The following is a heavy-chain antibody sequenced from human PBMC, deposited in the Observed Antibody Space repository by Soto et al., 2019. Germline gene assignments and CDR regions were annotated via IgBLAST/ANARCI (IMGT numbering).Heavy chain of an antibody. J-gene: IGHJ5*02. CDR2: IYYSGST. D-gene: IGHD2-2*01. V-gene: IGHV4-59*01. Sequence: SETLSLTCTVSGGSISSYYWSWIRQPPGKGLEWIGYIYYSGSTNYNPSLKSRVTISVDTSKNQFSLKLSSVTAADTAVYYCARSYARWFDPWGQGTLVTVSS. CDR3: ARSYARWFDP. CDR1: GGSISSYY.